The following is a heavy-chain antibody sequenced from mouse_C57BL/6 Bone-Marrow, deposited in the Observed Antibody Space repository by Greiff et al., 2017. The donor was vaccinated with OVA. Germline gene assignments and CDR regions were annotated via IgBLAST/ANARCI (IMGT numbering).Heavy chain of an antibody. V-gene: IGHV1-50*01. CDR1: GYTFTSYW. CDR3: ARETTGGY. Sequence: QVQLQQPGAELVKPGASVKLSCKASGYTFTSYWMLWVKQRPGQGLEWIGEIDPSDSYTNYNQKFKGKATLTVDTSSSTAYMQLSSLTSEDSAVYYCARETTGGYWGQGTTLTVSS. J-gene: IGHJ2*01. D-gene: IGHD1-1*01. CDR2: IDPSDSYT.